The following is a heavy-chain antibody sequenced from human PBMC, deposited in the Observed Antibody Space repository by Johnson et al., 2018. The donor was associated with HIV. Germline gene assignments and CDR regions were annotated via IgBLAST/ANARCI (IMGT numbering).Heavy chain of an antibody. CDR2: ISYDGSNK. CDR1: GFTFSSYA. J-gene: IGHJ3*02. CDR3: ARGGSSTSLDAFDI. D-gene: IGHD2-2*01. Sequence: QMQLVESGGGVVQPGRSLRLSCAASGFTFSSYAMHWVRQAPGKGLEWVAVISYDGSNKYYADSVKGRFTISRDNSKNTRYLQMNSLRAEDTAVYYCARGGSSTSLDAFDIWGQGTMVTVSS. V-gene: IGHV3-30-3*01.